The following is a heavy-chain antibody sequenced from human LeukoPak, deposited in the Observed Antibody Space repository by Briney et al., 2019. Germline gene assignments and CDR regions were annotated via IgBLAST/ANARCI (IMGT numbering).Heavy chain of an antibody. CDR1: GGSISSYY. J-gene: IGHJ6*02. CDR2: IYYSGST. D-gene: IGHD6-6*01. CDR3: ARDLGGRAARPNYYYGMDV. V-gene: IGHV4-59*01. Sequence: PSETLSLTCTVSGGSISSYYWSWIRQPPGKGLEWIGYIYYSGSTNYNPSLKSRVTISVDTSKNQFSLKLSSVTAADTAVYYGARDLGGRAARPNYYYGMDVWGQGTTVTVSS.